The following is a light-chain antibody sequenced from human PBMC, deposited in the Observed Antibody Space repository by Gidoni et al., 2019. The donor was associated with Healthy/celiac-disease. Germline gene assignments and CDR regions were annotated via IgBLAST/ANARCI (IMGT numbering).Light chain of an antibody. CDR1: QWISSY. J-gene: IGKJ1*01. CDR2: AAS. CDR3: QQYYSYPWT. Sequence: VLWMTHSPSLLSASTGDRVTIICRMSQWISSYLAWYQQKPGKAPELLIYAASSLKSGVPSRFSGSGSGTDFTLTISCLQSEDFATYYCQQYYSYPWTFXQXTKVEIK. V-gene: IGKV1D-8*01.